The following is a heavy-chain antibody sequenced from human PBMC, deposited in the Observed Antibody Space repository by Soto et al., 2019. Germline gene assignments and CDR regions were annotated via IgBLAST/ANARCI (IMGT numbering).Heavy chain of an antibody. CDR1: GFTFSSYS. CDR3: ARAGGWELPPG. V-gene: IGHV3-48*01. CDR2: ISSSSSTI. J-gene: IGHJ4*02. Sequence: EVQLVESGGGLVQPGGSLRLSCAASGFTFSSYSMNWVRQAPGKGLEWVSYISSSSSTIYYADSVKGRFTISRDNAKNSMYLQRNSLRAEDTAVYYCARAGGWELPPGWGQGTLVTVSS. D-gene: IGHD3-10*01.